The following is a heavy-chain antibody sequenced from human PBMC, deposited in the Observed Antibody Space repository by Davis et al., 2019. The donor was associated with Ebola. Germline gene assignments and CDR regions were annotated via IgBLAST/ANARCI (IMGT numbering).Heavy chain of an antibody. CDR1: GFTFTSYA. V-gene: IGHV3-23*01. CDR2: IVSSCDTT. D-gene: IGHD1-26*01. J-gene: IGHJ4*02. Sequence: GESLKIFCAASGFTFTSYAMSWVRQAPGKGLEWVSSIVSSCDTTYYADSVNGRFTMSRDNSKSTVYLQMNSLRAEDTAVYYCAKFRGVGTIYYFDYWGQGTLVTVSS. CDR3: AKFRGVGTIYYFDY.